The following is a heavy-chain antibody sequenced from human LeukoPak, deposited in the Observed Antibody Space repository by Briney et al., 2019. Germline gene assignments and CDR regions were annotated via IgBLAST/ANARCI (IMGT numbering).Heavy chain of an antibody. CDR3: ARDGQYCSSTSCYYYYGMDV. D-gene: IGHD2-2*01. CDR2: IYSGGST. Sequence: GGSLRLSCAASVFTVSSNYVSWVRQAPGKGLEWVSVIYSGGSTYYADSVKGRFTISRDNSKNTLYLQMNSLRAEDTAVYYCARDGQYCSSTSCYYYYGMDVWGQGTTVTVSS. V-gene: IGHV3-66*01. J-gene: IGHJ6*02. CDR1: VFTVSSNY.